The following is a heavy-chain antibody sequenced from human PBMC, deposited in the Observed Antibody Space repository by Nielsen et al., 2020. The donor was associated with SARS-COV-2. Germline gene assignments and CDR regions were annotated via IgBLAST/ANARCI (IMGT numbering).Heavy chain of an antibody. J-gene: IGHJ6*03. CDR2: ISTSGTTI. D-gene: IGHD2-15*01. CDR3: ARGGGGVDAPKDAYYYYYYMDV. Sequence: GESLKISCTASGFTFSTHPTLWVRQAPGKGLEWVSYISTSGTTIYYADSVKGRFTISRDNAKNSLSLHMNGLRAEDTAVYYCARGGGGVDAPKDAYYYYYYMDVWGKGTTVTVSS. CDR1: GFTFSTHP. V-gene: IGHV3-48*04.